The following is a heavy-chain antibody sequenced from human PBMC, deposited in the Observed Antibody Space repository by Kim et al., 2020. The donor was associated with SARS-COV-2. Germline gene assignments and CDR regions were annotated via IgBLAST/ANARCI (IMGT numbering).Heavy chain of an antibody. CDR1: GFTFGDYA. Sequence: GGSLRLSCAASGFTFGDYAMHWVRQAPGKGLEWVSGISWNSGSIGYADSVKGRFTISRDNAKNSLYLQMNSLRAEDTALYYCAKDLGYCSGGSCYKKVNYYYYGMDVWGQGTTVTVSS. V-gene: IGHV3-9*01. CDR2: ISWNSGSI. D-gene: IGHD2-15*01. J-gene: IGHJ6*02. CDR3: AKDLGYCSGGSCYKKVNYYYYGMDV.